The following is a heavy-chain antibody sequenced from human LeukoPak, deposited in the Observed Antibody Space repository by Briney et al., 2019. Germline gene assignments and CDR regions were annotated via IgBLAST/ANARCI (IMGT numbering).Heavy chain of an antibody. D-gene: IGHD6-13*01. J-gene: IGHJ5*02. Sequence: PSETLSLTCLVSGDSISTSSYYWGWIRQPPGKGLEWIASIHHNWNTYYNPSLKSRVTISVDTSKNQFSLKLSSVTAADTAVYYCARHISSSWYELAEFDPWGQGTLVTVSS. CDR2: IHHNWNT. V-gene: IGHV4-39*01. CDR3: ARHISSSWYELAEFDP. CDR1: GDSISTSSYY.